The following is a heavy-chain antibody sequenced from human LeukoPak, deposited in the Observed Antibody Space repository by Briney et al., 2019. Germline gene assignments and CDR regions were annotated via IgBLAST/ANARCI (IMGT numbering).Heavy chain of an antibody. CDR2: ISSSSSTI. CDR1: GFTFSSYS. J-gene: IGHJ3*02. Sequence: GGSLRLSCAASGFTFSSYSMNWVRQAPGKGLEWVSYISSSSSTIDYADSVKGRFTISRDNAKNSLYLQMNSLRAEDTAVYYCARDTYSSGWYGHDGFDMWGQGTMVTVSS. CDR3: ARDTYSSGWYGHDGFDM. V-gene: IGHV3-48*04. D-gene: IGHD6-19*01.